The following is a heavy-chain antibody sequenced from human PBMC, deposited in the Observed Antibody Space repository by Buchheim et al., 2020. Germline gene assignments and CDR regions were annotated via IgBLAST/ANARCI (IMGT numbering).Heavy chain of an antibody. D-gene: IGHD2-15*01. CDR2: INPNSGGT. Sequence: QVQLVQSGAEVKKPGASVKVSCKASGYTFTGYYMHWVRQAPGQGLEWMGWINPNSGGTNYAQKFQGWVTMTRDTSISTAYMELSSLRSEDTAVYYCARGLERRYCSGGSCYWFDPWGQGTL. V-gene: IGHV1-2*04. J-gene: IGHJ5*02. CDR1: GYTFTGYY. CDR3: ARGLERRYCSGGSCYWFDP.